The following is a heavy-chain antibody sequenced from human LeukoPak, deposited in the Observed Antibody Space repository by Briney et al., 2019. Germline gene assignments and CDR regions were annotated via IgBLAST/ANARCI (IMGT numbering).Heavy chain of an antibody. V-gene: IGHV4-34*01. D-gene: IGHD4-23*01. CDR1: NGSFTDYF. CDR3: ARGTVVTPGDAFDI. J-gene: IGHJ3*02. CDR2: IIHSGST. Sequence: SETLSLTCAVYNGSFTDYFWSWIRQPPGKGLVWIGEIIHSGSTNYDPSFKNRVTISVDMSKNQFSLKLSSVTAADTAVYYCARGTVVTPGDAFDIWGQGTMVTVSS.